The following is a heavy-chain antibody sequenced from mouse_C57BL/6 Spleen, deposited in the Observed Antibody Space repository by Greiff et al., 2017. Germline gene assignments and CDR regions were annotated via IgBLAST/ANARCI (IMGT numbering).Heavy chain of an antibody. D-gene: IGHD5-1-1*01. Sequence: QVQLQQPGAELVKPGASVKLSCKASGYTFTSYWMHWVKQRPGQGLEWIGMIHPNSGSTNYTEKFKSKSTLTVDKYYSTAYLQLSSLTSEDSAVYYCAREAIPFAYWGQGTLVTVSA. J-gene: IGHJ3*01. CDR1: GYTFTSYW. CDR2: IHPNSGST. CDR3: AREAIPFAY. V-gene: IGHV1-64*01.